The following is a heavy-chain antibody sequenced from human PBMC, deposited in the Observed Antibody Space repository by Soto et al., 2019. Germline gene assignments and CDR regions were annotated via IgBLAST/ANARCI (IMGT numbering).Heavy chain of an antibody. J-gene: IGHJ4*02. CDR1: GGSFSGYY. D-gene: IGHD1-1*01. CDR2: INHSGST. Sequence: QVQLQQWGAGLLKPSETLSLTCALYGGSFSGYYWSWIRQPPGKGLEWIGEINHSGSTNYNPSLKSRVTISVDTSKNQLSLKLSSVTAADTAVYYCARGGKRPQFDYWGQGTLVTVSS. CDR3: ARGGKRPQFDY. V-gene: IGHV4-34*01.